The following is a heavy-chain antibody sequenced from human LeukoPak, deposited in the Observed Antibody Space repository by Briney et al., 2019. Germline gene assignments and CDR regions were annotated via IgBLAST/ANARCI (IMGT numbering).Heavy chain of an antibody. V-gene: IGHV3-30*09. CDR3: AKDPGGYNTH. CDR1: GFTFSSYA. J-gene: IGHJ4*02. CDR2: ISYDGSNK. Sequence: GGSLRLSCAASGFTFSSYAIHWVRQAPGKGLEWVAVISYDGSNKYYADSVKGRFAISRDNSKNTLYLQMNSLRAEDTAVYYCAKDPGGYNTHWGQGTLVTVSS. D-gene: IGHD5-24*01.